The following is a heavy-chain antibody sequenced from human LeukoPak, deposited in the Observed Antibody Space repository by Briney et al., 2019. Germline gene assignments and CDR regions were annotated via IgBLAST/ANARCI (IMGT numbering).Heavy chain of an antibody. J-gene: IGHJ4*02. V-gene: IGHV3-23*01. Sequence: GGSLRISCAASGFTFSNYAMTWVRQAPGKGLEWVSALSGSGGSAYYADSVRGRFTISRDNSKNTLYLQMNSPRAEDTAVYYCAKGRYESSGFNWAAWGQGTLVTVSS. D-gene: IGHD3-22*01. CDR1: GFTFSNYA. CDR2: LSGSGGSA. CDR3: AKGRYESSGFNWAA.